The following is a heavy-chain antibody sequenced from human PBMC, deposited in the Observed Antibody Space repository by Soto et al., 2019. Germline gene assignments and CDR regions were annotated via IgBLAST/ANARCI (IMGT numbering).Heavy chain of an antibody. D-gene: IGHD6-19*01. CDR3: ARDRIAVAGNPEYFKH. J-gene: IGHJ1*01. CDR2: IYSGGST. V-gene: IGHV3-66*01. Sequence: EVQLVESGGGLVQPGGSLRLSCAASGFTVSSNYMSWVRQAPGKGLEWVSVIYSGGSTYYADSVKGRFTISRDNSKNTLDLQMNSLRAEDTAVYYCARDRIAVAGNPEYFKHWGQGTLVTVSS. CDR1: GFTVSSNY.